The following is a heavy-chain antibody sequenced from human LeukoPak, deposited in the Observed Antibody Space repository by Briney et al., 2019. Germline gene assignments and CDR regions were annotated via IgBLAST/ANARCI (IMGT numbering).Heavy chain of an antibody. J-gene: IGHJ6*02. D-gene: IGHD2-21*02. Sequence: GGSLRLSCAASGFTVSSNYMSWLRLAPGKGLEGVSVIYSGGSTYYADSVKGRFTISRHNSKNTLYLQMNSLRAEDTAVYYCARVESLGVTDVWGQGTTVTVSS. CDR2: IYSGGST. V-gene: IGHV3-53*04. CDR3: ARVESLGVTDV. CDR1: GFTVSSNY.